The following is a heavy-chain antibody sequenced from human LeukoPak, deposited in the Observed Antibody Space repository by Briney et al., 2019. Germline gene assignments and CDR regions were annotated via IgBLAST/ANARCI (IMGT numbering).Heavy chain of an antibody. J-gene: IGHJ1*01. Sequence: PGRSLGLSCAASGFTFSSYAMHWVRQAPGKGLEWVAVISYDGSNKYYADSVKGRFTISRDNSKNTLYLQMNSLRAEDTAVYYCAKDRISGWSTGSFQHWGQGTLVTVSS. CDR1: GFTFSSYA. CDR2: ISYDGSNK. V-gene: IGHV3-30-3*01. D-gene: IGHD6-19*01. CDR3: AKDRISGWSTGSFQH.